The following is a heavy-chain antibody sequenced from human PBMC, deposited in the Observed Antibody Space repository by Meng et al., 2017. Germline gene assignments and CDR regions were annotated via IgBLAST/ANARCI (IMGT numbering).Heavy chain of an antibody. V-gene: IGHV1-69*06. CDR1: GGTFSRFA. D-gene: IGHD4-17*01. J-gene: IGHJ4*02. CDR3: ARGNYGDYLYYFDY. CDR2: IIPIFGTA. Sequence: LVGPVGAGGRKPGASVGVHCQACGGTFSRFAVSWVRQAPGQGLEWMGGIIPIFGTANYAQKLQGRVTMTTDTSTSTAYMELRSLRSDDTAVYYCARGNYGDYLYYFDYWGQGTLVTVSS.